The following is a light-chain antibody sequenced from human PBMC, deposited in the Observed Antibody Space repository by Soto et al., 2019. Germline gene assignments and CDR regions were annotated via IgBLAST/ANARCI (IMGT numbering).Light chain of an antibody. CDR2: GNR. CDR3: QSYDSSLSGSKVV. Sequence: QSALTQPPSVSGAPGQRVTISCTGSSSNIGAGYDVHWYQQLPGTAPKLVIYGNRNRPSGVPDRFSGSKSGTSASLAITGLQAEDEADYDCQSYDSSLSGSKVVFGGGTKLTVL. V-gene: IGLV1-40*01. CDR1: SSNIGAGYD. J-gene: IGLJ2*01.